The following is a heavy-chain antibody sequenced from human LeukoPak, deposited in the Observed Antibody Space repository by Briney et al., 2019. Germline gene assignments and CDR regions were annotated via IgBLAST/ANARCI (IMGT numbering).Heavy chain of an antibody. V-gene: IGHV4-34*01. D-gene: IGHD6-19*01. CDR2: INHSGST. Sequence: PSETLSLTCAAYGGSFSGYYWTWIRQPPGKGLDWTGEINHSGSTNYNPSLKSRVTISVDTSKNQFSLRLSSVTAADTAVYYCARVLEGSSGQHWYFDLWGRGTLVTVSS. J-gene: IGHJ2*01. CDR1: GGSFSGYY. CDR3: ARVLEGSSGQHWYFDL.